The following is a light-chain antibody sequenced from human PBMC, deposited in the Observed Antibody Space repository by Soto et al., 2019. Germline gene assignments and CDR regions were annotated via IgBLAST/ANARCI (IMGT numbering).Light chain of an antibody. CDR2: WAS. CDR1: QSVSYSSKNY. CDR3: QQYYRSPYT. Sequence: DTVMTQSPDSLTVSLGERATINCKSSQSVSYSSKNYLACYQQKPGQPPKLLIYWASTRASGVPDRFSGSGSGTDFTLTISSLQAEDVAIYYCQQYYRSPYTFGQGTKLQIK. V-gene: IGKV4-1*01. J-gene: IGKJ2*01.